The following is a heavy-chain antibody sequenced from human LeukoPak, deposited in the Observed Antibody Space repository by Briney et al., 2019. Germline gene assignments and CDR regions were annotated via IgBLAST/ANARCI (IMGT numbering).Heavy chain of an antibody. V-gene: IGHV3-21*01. D-gene: IGHD3-10*01. J-gene: IGHJ4*02. CDR1: GFIFSSDS. CDR2: ISSTGSYI. Sequence: GGSLRLSCATSGFIFSSDSMIWVRQAPGKGLEWVSSISSTGSYIYYADSVKGRFTISRGNSKNTLYLQMNSLRAEDTAVYYCAREPYYYGSGSKHYFDYWGQGTLVTVSS. CDR3: AREPYYYGSGSKHYFDY.